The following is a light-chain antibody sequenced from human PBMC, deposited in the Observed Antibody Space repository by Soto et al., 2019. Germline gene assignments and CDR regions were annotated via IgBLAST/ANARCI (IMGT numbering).Light chain of an antibody. V-gene: IGKV1-33*01. CDR2: DAS. Sequence: DIQMTQSPSSLSASVGDRVTITCQASQDISTSLNWYQQKPGRAPKLLIYDASNFETGVPSWFSGRGSGTDFTFTISSLQPEDIATYYCQPYHNLPITFGHGTRLEIK. J-gene: IGKJ5*01. CDR3: QPYHNLPIT. CDR1: QDISTS.